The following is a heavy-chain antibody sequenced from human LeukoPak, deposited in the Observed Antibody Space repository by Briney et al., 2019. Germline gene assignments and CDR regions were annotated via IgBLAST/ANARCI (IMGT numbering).Heavy chain of an antibody. CDR1: GGSFSGYY. CDR3: ARRLMGY. CDR2: INHSGTT. V-gene: IGHV4-34*01. D-gene: IGHD2-8*01. Sequence: SETLSLTCAVYGGSFSGYYWSWIRQRPGKGLEWIGEINHSGTTNYNPSLKSRVTMSVDTSKNQFSLKLSSVTAADTAVYYCARRLMGYWGQGTLVTVSS. J-gene: IGHJ4*02.